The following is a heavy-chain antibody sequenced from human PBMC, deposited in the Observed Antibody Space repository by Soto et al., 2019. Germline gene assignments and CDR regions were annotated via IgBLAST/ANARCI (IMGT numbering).Heavy chain of an antibody. J-gene: IGHJ3*02. CDR1: GGSISSGGYY. CDR2: IYYSGST. V-gene: IGHV4-31*03. CDR3: AREGEMATLDLWADAFDI. D-gene: IGHD3-16*01. Sequence: QVQLQESGPGLVKPSQTLSLTCTVSGGSISSGGYYWSWIRQHPGKGLEWIGYIYYSGSTYYNPSLKSRVTISVDTSKNQFSLKLSSVTAADTAVYYCAREGEMATLDLWADAFDIWGQGTMVTVSS.